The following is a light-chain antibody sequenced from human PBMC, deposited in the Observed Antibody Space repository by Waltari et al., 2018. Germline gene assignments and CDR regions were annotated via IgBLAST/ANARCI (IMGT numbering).Light chain of an antibody. V-gene: IGKV1-39*01. CDR1: QSISNY. CDR2: AAS. Sequence: DIQMIQSPSSLSASVGDRVTITCRASQSISNYLNWYQQRPGKAPKLLIYAASTLQSGVPARFSCRGSGTDFTLTITRLQPEDFATYSCQQSYNTPYTFGQGTRLEIK. CDR3: QQSYNTPYT. J-gene: IGKJ2*01.